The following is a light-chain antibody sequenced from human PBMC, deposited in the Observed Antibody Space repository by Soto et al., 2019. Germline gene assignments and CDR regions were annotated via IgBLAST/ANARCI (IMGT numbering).Light chain of an antibody. CDR1: QSISSY. V-gene: IGKV1-39*01. J-gene: IGKJ1*01. CDR3: QQFNTYWT. CDR2: AAS. Sequence: DIQMTQSPSSLSASVGDRVTITCRASQSISSYLNWYQQKPGRAPKVLIFAASSLQSGVPSRFSGSGSGTEFTLTISSLQPDDFATYYCQQFNTYWTFGQGTKVDIK.